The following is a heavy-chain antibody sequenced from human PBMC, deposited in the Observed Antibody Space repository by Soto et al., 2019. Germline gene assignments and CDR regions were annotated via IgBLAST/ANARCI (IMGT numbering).Heavy chain of an antibody. CDR1: GGSFSGHY. Sequence: QVQLQQWGAGLLKPSETLSLTCAVYGGSFSGHYWTWIRQPPGKGLEWIGESNHSGSSSYNPSLKSRVTMSVDPSKNQFSLKVSSVTAADTAVYYCALGGVLNYYYYAMDVWGQGTTVTVSS. J-gene: IGHJ6*02. CDR3: ALGGVLNYYYYAMDV. D-gene: IGHD3-16*01. V-gene: IGHV4-34*02. CDR2: SNHSGSS.